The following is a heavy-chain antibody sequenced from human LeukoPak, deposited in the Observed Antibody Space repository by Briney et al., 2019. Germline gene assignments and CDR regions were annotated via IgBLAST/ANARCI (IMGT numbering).Heavy chain of an antibody. CDR3: TLPWGSGSYYDY. CDR2: IKSKTDGGTT. Sequence: KAGGSLRLSCAASGVTFSNAWLNWVRQAPGKGLEWVGHIKSKTDGGTTDYAARVKGKFTISRDDSKNTLFLQMNSLKTEDTAVYYCTLPWGSGSYYDYWGQGTLVTVSS. D-gene: IGHD3-10*01. CDR1: GVTFSNAW. J-gene: IGHJ4*02. V-gene: IGHV3-15*01.